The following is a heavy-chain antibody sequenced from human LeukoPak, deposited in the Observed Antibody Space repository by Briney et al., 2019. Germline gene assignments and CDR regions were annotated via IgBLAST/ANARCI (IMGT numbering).Heavy chain of an antibody. CDR1: GGTFSSYA. D-gene: IGHD3-9*01. CDR3: ARGPYFDWLPYDHYFDY. J-gene: IGHJ4*02. CDR2: IIPILGIA. Sequence: GASVKVSCKASGGTFSSYAISWVRQAPGQGLEWMGRIIPILGIANYAQKFQGRVTITADKSTSTAYMELSSLRSEDTAVYYCARGPYFDWLPYDHYFDYWGQGTLVTVSS. V-gene: IGHV1-69*04.